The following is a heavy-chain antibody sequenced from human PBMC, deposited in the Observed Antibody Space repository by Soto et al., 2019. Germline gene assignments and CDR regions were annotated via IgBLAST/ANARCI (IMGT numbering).Heavy chain of an antibody. D-gene: IGHD6-13*01. J-gene: IGHJ5*02. Sequence: GASVKVSCKASGGTFSIYASSWVRQAPGQGLEWMGGIIPIFGTANYAQKFQGRVTITADESTSTAYMELSSLRSEDTAVYYCAREWEQQQLVHWFDPWGQGTLVTVSS. V-gene: IGHV1-69*13. CDR2: IIPIFGTA. CDR3: AREWEQQQLVHWFDP. CDR1: GGTFSIYA.